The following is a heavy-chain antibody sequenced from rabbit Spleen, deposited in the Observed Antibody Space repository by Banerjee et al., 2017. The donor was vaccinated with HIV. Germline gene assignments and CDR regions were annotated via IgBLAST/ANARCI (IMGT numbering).Heavy chain of an antibody. J-gene: IGHJ6*01. CDR2: IDPVFGIT. V-gene: IGHV1S47*01. CDR3: ARDLDGVIGWNLGW. D-gene: IGHD4-1*01. CDR1: GFDFSNYG. Sequence: QEHLEESGGRLVQPGGSLKLSCKASGFDFSNYGVSWVRQAPGKGLEWIGYIDPVFGITYYANWVNGRFSISRENAQNTVLLQMTSLTAADTATYFCARDLDGVIGWNLGWWGPGTLVTVS.